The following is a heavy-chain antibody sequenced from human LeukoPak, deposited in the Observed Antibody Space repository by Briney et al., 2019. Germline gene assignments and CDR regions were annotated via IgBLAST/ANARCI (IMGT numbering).Heavy chain of an antibody. V-gene: IGHV3-21*01. Sequence: GGSLRLSCAASGFTFSSYSMNWVRQAPGKGLEWVSSISSSSSYIYYADSVKGRFTISRDNAKNSLYLQMNSLRAEDTAVYYCARDLSELLWFGELLQYDYWGQGTLVTVSS. J-gene: IGHJ4*02. CDR1: GFTFSSYS. D-gene: IGHD3-10*01. CDR3: ARDLSELLWFGELLQYDY. CDR2: ISSSSSYI.